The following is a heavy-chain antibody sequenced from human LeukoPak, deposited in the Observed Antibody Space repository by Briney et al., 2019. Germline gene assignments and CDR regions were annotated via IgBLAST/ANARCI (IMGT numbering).Heavy chain of an antibody. D-gene: IGHD2-15*01. J-gene: IGHJ1*01. CDR2: ISYDGSNK. CDR1: GFTFSSYA. Sequence: PGGSLRLSCAASGFTFSSYAMHWVRQAPGKGLEWVAAISYDGSNKYYADSVKGRFTISRDNSKNTLYLQMNSLRAEDMAVYYCASGYCSGGSCYVGEYFQHWGQGTLVTVSS. CDR3: ASGYCSGGSCYVGEYFQH. V-gene: IGHV3-30-3*01.